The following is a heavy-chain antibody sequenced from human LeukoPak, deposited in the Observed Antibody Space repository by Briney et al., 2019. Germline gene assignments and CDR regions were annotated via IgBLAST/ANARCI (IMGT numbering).Heavy chain of an antibody. CDR1: GFTFYSYA. CDR3: AKDRIGIGGAEADY. D-gene: IGHD1-26*01. V-gene: IGHV3-23*01. Sequence: GGSLRLSCAASGFTFYSYAMSWVRRAPGKGLEWVSDISGSGGSTYYADFVKGRCTTSRDNSKNPLYLQMDSLRAEDTAAYYCAKDRIGIGGAEADYWGQGTLVTVSS. CDR2: ISGSGGST. J-gene: IGHJ4*02.